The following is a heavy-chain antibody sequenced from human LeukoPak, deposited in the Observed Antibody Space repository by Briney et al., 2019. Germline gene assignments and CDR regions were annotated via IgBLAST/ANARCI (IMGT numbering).Heavy chain of an antibody. CDR2: INPNSGGT. Sequence: GASVKVSCKASGYTFTGYYMHWVRQAPGQGLEWMGWINPNSGGTNYAQKFQGRVTMTRDTSISTAYMELSRLRSDDTAVYYCAREDSSSWYLGYYYYYMDVWGKGTTVIVSS. J-gene: IGHJ6*03. CDR3: AREDSSSWYLGYYYYYMDV. D-gene: IGHD6-13*01. CDR1: GYTFTGYY. V-gene: IGHV1-2*02.